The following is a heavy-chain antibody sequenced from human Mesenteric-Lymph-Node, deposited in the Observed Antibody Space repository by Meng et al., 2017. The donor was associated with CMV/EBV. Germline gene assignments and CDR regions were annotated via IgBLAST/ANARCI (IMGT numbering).Heavy chain of an antibody. CDR1: GGSMIYSDYW. V-gene: IGHV4-39*01. J-gene: IGHJ2*01. D-gene: IGHD5-18*01. Sequence: GGSMIYSDYWWGWRRGPQGKGMEWSGSIYYSGGTYYNPSLKSRVTISVDTSKNQFSLKLTSVPAADTAVYYCARHLGYTYGRYYFDLWGRGTLVTVSS. CDR3: ARHLGYTYGRYYFDL. CDR2: IYYSGGT.